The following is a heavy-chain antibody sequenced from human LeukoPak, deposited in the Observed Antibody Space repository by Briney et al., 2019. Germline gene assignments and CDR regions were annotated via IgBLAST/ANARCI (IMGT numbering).Heavy chain of an antibody. J-gene: IGHJ4*02. D-gene: IGHD2-15*01. CDR1: GFTFSSYA. CDR3: AKVRGGGSCYSSLDY. CDR2: ISGSGGGS. Sequence: GRSLRLSCAASGFTFSSYAMSWVRQAPGKGLEWVSAISGSGGGSYYADSVKGRFTISRDNSKNTLYLQMNSLRAEDTALYYCAKVRGGGSCYSSLDYWGQGTLVTVSS. V-gene: IGHV3-23*01.